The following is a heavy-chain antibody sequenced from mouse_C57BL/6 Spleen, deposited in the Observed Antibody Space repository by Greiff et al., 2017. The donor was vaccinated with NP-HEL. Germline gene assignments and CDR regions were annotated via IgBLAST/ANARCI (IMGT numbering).Heavy chain of an antibody. CDR3: TTGSNYVENWYFDV. CDR2: IDPENGDT. CDR1: GFNIKDDY. Sequence: EVQLQQSGAELVRPGASVKLSCTASGFNIKDDYMHWVKQRPEQGLEWIGWIDPENGDTEYASKFQGKATITADTSSNTAYLQLSSLTSEDTAVYYCTTGSNYVENWYFDVWGTGTTVTVSS. D-gene: IGHD2-5*01. J-gene: IGHJ1*03. V-gene: IGHV14-4*01.